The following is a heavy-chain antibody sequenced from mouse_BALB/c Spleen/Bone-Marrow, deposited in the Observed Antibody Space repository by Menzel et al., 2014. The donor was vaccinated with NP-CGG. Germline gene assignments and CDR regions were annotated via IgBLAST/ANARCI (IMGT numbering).Heavy chain of an antibody. CDR2: IRNKANGYTT. V-gene: IGHV7-3*02. CDR1: GFTFTDYY. Sequence: EVQLVESGGGLVQPGGSLRLSCATSGFTFTDYYMSWVRQPPGKALEWLGFIRNKANGYTTEYSASVKGRFTISRDNSQSILYLQMNTLRAEDSATYYCARDKNYGSHWRFDVWGAGTTVTVSS. D-gene: IGHD1-1*01. CDR3: ARDKNYGSHWRFDV. J-gene: IGHJ1*01.